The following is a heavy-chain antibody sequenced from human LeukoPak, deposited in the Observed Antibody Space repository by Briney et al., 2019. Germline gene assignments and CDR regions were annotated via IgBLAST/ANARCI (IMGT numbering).Heavy chain of an antibody. Sequence: SETLSLTCSVYGGSFSDSYWIWIRQSPEMGLQWIGEISHSGSTNYNPSLKSRLTMSVDTSKNQFSLKLSSVTAADTAVYYCARATYTFGRGFDPWGQGTLVTVSS. V-gene: IGHV4-34*01. CDR3: ARATYTFGRGFDP. CDR1: GGSFSDSY. CDR2: ISHSGST. D-gene: IGHD3-3*01. J-gene: IGHJ5*02.